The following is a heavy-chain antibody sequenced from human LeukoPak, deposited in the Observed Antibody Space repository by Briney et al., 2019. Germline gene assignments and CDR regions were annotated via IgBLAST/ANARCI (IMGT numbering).Heavy chain of an antibody. CDR1: GYTFTSYG. CDR3: ARDEVSGYSGYDYVLDY. J-gene: IGHJ4*02. CDR2: ISAYNGNT. Sequence: GASVKVSCKASGYTFTSYGISWVRQAPGQGLEWMGWISAYNGNTNYAQKLQGRVTMTTDTSTSTAYMELRSLRSDDTAMYYCARDEVSGYSGYDYVLDYWGQGTLVTVSS. V-gene: IGHV1-18*01. D-gene: IGHD5-12*01.